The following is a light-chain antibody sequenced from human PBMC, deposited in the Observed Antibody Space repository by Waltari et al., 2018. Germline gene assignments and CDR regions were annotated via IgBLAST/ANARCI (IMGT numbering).Light chain of an antibody. CDR3: QQYFSVPWT. Sequence: DIALPQSPDSLSVYLGERATISCKSSQSVFYGANNKNYLAWYRQTPGQPPKLLIYWASTRESGVPARFSGSGSGTDFTLTISSLQADDVAVYYCQQYFSVPWTFGQGTKVEIK. CDR2: WAS. CDR1: QSVFYGANNKNY. V-gene: IGKV4-1*01. J-gene: IGKJ1*01.